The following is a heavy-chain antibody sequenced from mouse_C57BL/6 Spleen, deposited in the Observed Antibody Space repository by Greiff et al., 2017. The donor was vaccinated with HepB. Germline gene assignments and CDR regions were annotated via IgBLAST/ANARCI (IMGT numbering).Heavy chain of an antibody. D-gene: IGHD1-1*01. V-gene: IGHV1-82*01. CDR3: ASSYYYGSSPWYFDY. CDR1: GYAFSSSW. Sequence: VQLQQSGPELVKPGASVKISCKASGYAFSSSWMNWVKQRPGKGLEWIGRIYPGDGDTNYNGKVKGKATLTADKSSSTAYMQLSSLTSEDSAVYFCASSYYYGSSPWYFDYWGQGTTLTVSS. J-gene: IGHJ2*01. CDR2: IYPGDGDT.